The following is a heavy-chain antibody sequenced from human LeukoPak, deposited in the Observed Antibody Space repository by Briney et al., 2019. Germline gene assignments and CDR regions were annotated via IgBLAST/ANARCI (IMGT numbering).Heavy chain of an antibody. CDR3: ARAPNSGSHSFYFDY. CDR1: GGSFSGYY. V-gene: IGHV4-34*01. CDR2: INHSGST. Sequence: SETLSLTCAVYGGSFSGYYWSWIRPPPGKGPKWIGEINHSGSTNYNPSLKSRVTISVDTSKNQFSLKLSSVTDADTAVYSCARAPNSGSHSFYFDYWGQGTLVTVSS. D-gene: IGHD1-26*01. J-gene: IGHJ4*02.